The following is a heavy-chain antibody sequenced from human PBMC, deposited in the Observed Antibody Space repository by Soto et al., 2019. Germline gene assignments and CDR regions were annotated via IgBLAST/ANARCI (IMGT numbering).Heavy chain of an antibody. CDR1: GGYISSGGYS. CDR2: IYYSGST. Sequence: QLQLQESGSGLVKPSQTLSLTCAVSGGYISSGGYSWSWIRQPPGKGLEWIGNIYYSGSTYYNPSLKSRVTISVDRSKNQFSLELSSVTAADTAAYYCARVAGSGWYDGWGQGTLVTVSS. V-gene: IGHV4-30-2*01. CDR3: ARVAGSGWYDG. D-gene: IGHD6-19*01. J-gene: IGHJ4*02.